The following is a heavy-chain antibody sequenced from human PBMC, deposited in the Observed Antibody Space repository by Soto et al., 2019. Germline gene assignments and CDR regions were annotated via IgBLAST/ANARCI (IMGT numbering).Heavy chain of an antibody. CDR1: GGSISSSNW. CDR3: ARDAYYGSGINWFDP. D-gene: IGHD3-10*01. Sequence: SETLSLTCAVSGGSISSSNWWSWVRQPPGKGLEWIGEIYHSGSTNYNPSLKSRVTISVDKSKNQFSLKLSSVTAADTAVYYCARDAYYGSGINWFDPWGQGTLVTVSS. V-gene: IGHV4-4*02. CDR2: IYHSGST. J-gene: IGHJ5*02.